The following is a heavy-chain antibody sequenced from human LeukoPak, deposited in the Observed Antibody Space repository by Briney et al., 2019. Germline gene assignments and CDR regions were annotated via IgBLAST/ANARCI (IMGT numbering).Heavy chain of an antibody. CDR1: GVSMHNYY. Sequence: SETLSLTCTVSGVSMHNYYWSWIRQPPGKGLEWIAYSHNSGETKYNPSLKSRITISVDTSKNEFSLKLSSVTAADTAVYYCARQPGGTAAFDIWGQGTTVTVSA. J-gene: IGHJ3*02. D-gene: IGHD1-14*01. CDR2: SHNSGET. CDR3: ARQPGGTAAFDI. V-gene: IGHV4-59*08.